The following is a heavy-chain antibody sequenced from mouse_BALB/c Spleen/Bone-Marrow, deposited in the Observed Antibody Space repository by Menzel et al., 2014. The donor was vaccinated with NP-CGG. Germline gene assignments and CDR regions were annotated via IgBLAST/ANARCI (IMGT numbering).Heavy chain of an antibody. D-gene: IGHD1-1*01. V-gene: IGHV4-1*02. CDR2: INPHSSTI. Sequence: EVKVEESGGGLVQPGGSLKLSCAASGFDFSRYWMSWVRQAPGKGLEWIGEINPHSSTINYTPSLKDKFITSRDNAKNTLYLQMSKVRSEDTALYYCARLNYYGNLFVWGAGTTVTVSS. J-gene: IGHJ1*01. CDR3: ARLNYYGNLFV. CDR1: GFDFSRYW.